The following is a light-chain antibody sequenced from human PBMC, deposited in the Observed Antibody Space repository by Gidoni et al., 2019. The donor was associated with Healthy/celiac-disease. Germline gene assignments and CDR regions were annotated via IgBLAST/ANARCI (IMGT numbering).Light chain of an antibody. CDR3: CSYAGSSTHVV. V-gene: IGLV2-23*01. J-gene: IGLJ2*01. CDR1: SIDVWSYNL. Sequence: QSALPQPASLSVSPGQSITISCTGTSIDVWSYNLVSWYQQHPGQAPKLMIYEGSKRPSGVSNRFSGSKSGNTASLTISGLQAEDEADYYCCSYAGSSTHVVFGGGTKLTVL. CDR2: EGS.